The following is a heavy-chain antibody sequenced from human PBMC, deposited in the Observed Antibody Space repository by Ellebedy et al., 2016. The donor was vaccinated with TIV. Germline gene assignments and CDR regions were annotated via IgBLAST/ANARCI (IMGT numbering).Heavy chain of an antibody. D-gene: IGHD6-6*01. Sequence: PGGSLRLSCAASGFTFSSHSMNWVRQAPGKGLEWVSSISGSSRYRHYADSVKGRFTISRDNAKSSLYLQMNSLRAEDTAVYYCARERDSSSDYYYSYGLDVWGQGTTVTVSS. J-gene: IGHJ6*02. CDR1: GFTFSSHS. V-gene: IGHV3-21*06. CDR3: ARERDSSSDYYYSYGLDV. CDR2: ISGSSRYR.